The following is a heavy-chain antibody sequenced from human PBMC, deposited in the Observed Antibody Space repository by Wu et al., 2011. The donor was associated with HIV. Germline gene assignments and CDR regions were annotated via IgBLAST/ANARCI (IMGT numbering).Heavy chain of an antibody. J-gene: IGHJ6*03. CDR1: GYTFTGYH. CDR2: INPNSGGT. D-gene: IGHD2-2*01. CDR3: ARAASEVPAATADYYYYYMDV. Sequence: QVQLVQSGAEVRKPGASVKVSCKASGYTFTGYHMHWVRQAPGQGLEWMGWINPNSGGTNYAQKFQGRVTMTRDTSISTAYMELSRLRSDDTAVYYCARAASEVPAATADYYYYYMDVWGKGTTVTSP. V-gene: IGHV1-2*02.